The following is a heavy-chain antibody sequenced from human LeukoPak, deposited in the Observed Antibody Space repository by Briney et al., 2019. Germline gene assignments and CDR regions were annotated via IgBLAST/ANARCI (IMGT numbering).Heavy chain of an antibody. D-gene: IGHD5-24*01. CDR1: GYTFTGYY. V-gene: IGHV1-2*02. J-gene: IGHJ4*02. Sequence: EASVTVSCKASGYTFTGYYMHWVRQAPGQGLEWMGWINPNSGGTNYAQKFQGRVTMTRDTSISTAYMELSRLRSDDTAVYYCARVGTRWLQFDMDYWGQGTLVTVSS. CDR2: INPNSGGT. CDR3: ARVGTRWLQFDMDY.